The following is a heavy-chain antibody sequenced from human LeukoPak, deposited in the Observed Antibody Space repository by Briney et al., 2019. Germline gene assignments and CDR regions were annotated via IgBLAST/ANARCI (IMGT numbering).Heavy chain of an antibody. D-gene: IGHD5-18*01. CDR3: ARDSRGYSYAQLDY. Sequence: AGGSLRLSCAASGFTFSSYSMNWVRQAPGKGLEWVSYISSSSSTIYYADSVKGRFTISRDNAKNSLYLQMNSLRAEDTAVYYCARDSRGYSYAQLDYWGQGTLVTVSS. V-gene: IGHV3-48*04. J-gene: IGHJ4*02. CDR1: GFTFSSYS. CDR2: ISSSSSTI.